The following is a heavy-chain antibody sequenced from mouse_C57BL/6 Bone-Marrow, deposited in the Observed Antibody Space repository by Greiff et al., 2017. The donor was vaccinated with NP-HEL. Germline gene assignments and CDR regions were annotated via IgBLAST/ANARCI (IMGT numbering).Heavy chain of an antibody. Sequence: VQLQQPGAELVRPGSSVKLSCKASGYTFTSYWMDWVKQRPGQGLEWIGNIYPSDSETHYNQKFKDKATLTVDKSSSTAYMQLSSLTSEDSAVYYCARLSCYYAMDYWGQGTSVTVSS. CDR3: ARLSCYYAMDY. J-gene: IGHJ4*01. CDR1: GYTFTSYW. V-gene: IGHV1-61*01. CDR2: IYPSDSET.